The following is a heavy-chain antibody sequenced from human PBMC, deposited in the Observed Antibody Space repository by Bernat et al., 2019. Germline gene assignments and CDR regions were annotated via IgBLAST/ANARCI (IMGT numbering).Heavy chain of an antibody. V-gene: IGHV3-23*01. CDR2: ISGSGGST. Sequence: EVQLLESGGGLVQPGGSLRLSCAASGFTFSSYAMSWVRQAPGKGLEWVSAISGSGGSTYYAESVKGRFTISGDNSKNTLYLQMNSLRAEDTVVYYGAKDDLGDYDSSGYCFSGLWWDYWGQGTLVTVSS. CDR3: AKDDLGDYDSSGYCFSGLWWDY. J-gene: IGHJ4*02. CDR1: GFTFSSYA. D-gene: IGHD3-22*01.